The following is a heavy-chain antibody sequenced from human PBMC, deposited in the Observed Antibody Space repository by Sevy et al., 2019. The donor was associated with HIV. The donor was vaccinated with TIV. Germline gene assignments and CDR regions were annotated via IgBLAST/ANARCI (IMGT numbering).Heavy chain of an antibody. CDR2: INSNGVTT. CDR3: ARGGAFWSGYTDY. D-gene: IGHD3-3*01. CDR1: GFTFSSYA. Sequence: GGCLRLSCAASGFTFSSYAMHWVRQAPGKGLECVAAINSNGVTTYYADSVKGRFTISRDNSKNTLYLQMGSLRAEDIAVYYCARGGAFWSGYTDYWGQGTLVTVSS. J-gene: IGHJ4*02. V-gene: IGHV3-64*02.